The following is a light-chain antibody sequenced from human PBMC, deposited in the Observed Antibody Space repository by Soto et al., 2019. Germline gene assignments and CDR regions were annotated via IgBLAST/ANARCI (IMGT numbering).Light chain of an antibody. V-gene: IGLV2-23*01. J-gene: IGLJ2*01. CDR2: EGS. CDR3: CSYADSSTTVV. Sequence: QSALTQPASVSGSPGQSITISCTGTSSDVGGYNLVSWYQQFPGKAPKLMIYEGSKRPSGVSNRFSGSKSGNTASLTISGLAAEDDVDYYCCSYADSSTTVVFGGGTKLTVL. CDR1: SSDVGGYNL.